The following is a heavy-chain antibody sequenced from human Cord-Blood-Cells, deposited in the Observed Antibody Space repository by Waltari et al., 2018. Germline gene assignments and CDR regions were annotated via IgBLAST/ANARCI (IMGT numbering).Heavy chain of an antibody. V-gene: IGHV4-38-2*01. Sequence: QVQLQESGPGLVKPSETLSLTCAVSGYSIRSGYYWGWIRQPPGKGLEWIGSIYHSGSTYYNPSLKSRVTISVDTSKNQFSLKLSSVTAADTAVYYCARGVYFDYWGQGTLVTVSS. CDR3: ARGVYFDY. CDR1: GYSIRSGYY. CDR2: IYHSGST. J-gene: IGHJ4*02. D-gene: IGHD2-8*01.